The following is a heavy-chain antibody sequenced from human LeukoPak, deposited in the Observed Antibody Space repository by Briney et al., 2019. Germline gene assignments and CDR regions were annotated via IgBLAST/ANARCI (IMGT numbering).Heavy chain of an antibody. CDR1: GFTFRRYA. CDR3: AKGPHDRGYWYFDL. Sequence: PGGSLRLSCATSGFTFRRYAMTWIRQAPGKGLEWVSPISGNGDTTYYADSVKGRFTISRDNSRNTLYLQMNSLKAEDTAVYYCAKGPHDRGYWYFDLWGRGTLVIVSS. J-gene: IGHJ2*01. CDR2: ISGNGDTT. V-gene: IGHV3-23*01.